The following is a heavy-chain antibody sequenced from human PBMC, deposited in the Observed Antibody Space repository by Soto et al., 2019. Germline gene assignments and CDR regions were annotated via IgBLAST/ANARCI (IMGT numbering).Heavy chain of an antibody. CDR2: INHTGST. J-gene: IGHJ4*02. CDR3: ARPMTKETTSLGY. CDR1: GESFSGYY. D-gene: IGHD4-17*01. V-gene: IGHV4-34*01. Sequence: SETLSLTCAVYGESFSGYYWTWIRQPPGKGLEWIGEINHTGSTKHNPSLKSRVTMSVDTSKNQFSLKLSSVTAADTAVYYCARPMTKETTSLGYWGQGTLVT.